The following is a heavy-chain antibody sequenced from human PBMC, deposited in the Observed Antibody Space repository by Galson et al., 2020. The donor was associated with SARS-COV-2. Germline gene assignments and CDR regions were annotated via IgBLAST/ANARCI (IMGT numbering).Heavy chain of an antibody. CDR3: ARQDGYNYDYMDV. Sequence: SETLSLTCTVSGGSISSYYWSWIRQPPGKGLEWIGYIYYSGSTNYNPSLKSRVTISVDTSKNQVSLKLSSVTAADTAVYYCARQDGYNYDYMDVWGKGTTVTVSS. CDR2: IYYSGST. V-gene: IGHV4-59*08. CDR1: GGSISSYY. J-gene: IGHJ6*03.